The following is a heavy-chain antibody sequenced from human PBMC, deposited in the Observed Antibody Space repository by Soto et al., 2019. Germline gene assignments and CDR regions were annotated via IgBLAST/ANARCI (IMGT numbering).Heavy chain of an antibody. V-gene: IGHV3-33*01. Sequence: PGGSLRLSCAASGFTFSSYGMHWVRQAPGKGLEWVAVIWYDGSNKYYADSVKGRFTISRDNYKNTLYLQMNSLRAEDTAVYYCARDTAMGAIDYWSQGTLVTVSS. D-gene: IGHD5-18*01. J-gene: IGHJ4*02. CDR3: ARDTAMGAIDY. CDR2: IWYDGSNK. CDR1: GFTFSSYG.